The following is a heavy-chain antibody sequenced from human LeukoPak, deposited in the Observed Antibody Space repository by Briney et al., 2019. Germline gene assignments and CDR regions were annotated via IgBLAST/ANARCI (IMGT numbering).Heavy chain of an antibody. CDR2: ISWNSGSI. V-gene: IGHV3-9*01. CDR1: GFTFDDYA. Sequence: PGGSLRLSCAASGFTFDDYAMHWVRQAPGKGLEWVSGISWNSGSIGYADSVKGRFTISRDNAKNSLYLQMNSLRAEDTALYYCAKDSYSSGRYYFDYWGQGTLVTVSS. CDR3: AKDSYSSGRYYFDY. J-gene: IGHJ4*02. D-gene: IGHD6-19*01.